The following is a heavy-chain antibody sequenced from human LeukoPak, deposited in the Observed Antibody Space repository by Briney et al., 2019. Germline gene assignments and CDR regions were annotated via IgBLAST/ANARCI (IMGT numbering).Heavy chain of an antibody. D-gene: IGHD3-3*01. CDR3: ARGAYDFWSDYYMYYGMDV. CDR2: MNPKSGKS. J-gene: IGHJ6*02. CDR1: GYTLTSYD. V-gene: IGHV1-8*01. Sequence: ASVKVSCKASGYTLTSYDINWVRQATGQGLEWTGWMNPKSGKSGYAQKFQGRVTMTRNTSINTAHMELTSLRSEDTAVYYCARGAYDFWSDYYMYYGMDVWGQGTTVTVSS.